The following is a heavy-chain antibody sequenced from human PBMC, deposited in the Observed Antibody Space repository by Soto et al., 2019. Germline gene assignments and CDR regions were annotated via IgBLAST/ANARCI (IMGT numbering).Heavy chain of an antibody. CDR3: AKGGIAVVEYYYYGMDV. V-gene: IGHV3-23*01. Sequence: GGSLRLSCAASGFTFSRYAMSWVRQAPGKGLEWVSAISGRGGSTYYADSVKGRFTISRDNSKNTLYLQMNSLRAEDTAVYYCAKGGIAVVEYYYYGMDVWGQGTTVTVSS. D-gene: IGHD6-19*01. CDR2: ISGRGGST. J-gene: IGHJ6*02. CDR1: GFTFSRYA.